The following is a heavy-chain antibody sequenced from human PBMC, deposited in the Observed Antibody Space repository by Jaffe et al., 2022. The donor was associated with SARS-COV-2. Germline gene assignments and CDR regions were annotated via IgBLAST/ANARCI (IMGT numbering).Heavy chain of an antibody. V-gene: IGHV6-1*01. CDR3: ARQAFDKTAYGGIDY. D-gene: IGHD3-16*01. Sequence: QVQLQQSGPGLVKPSQTLSLTCAISGDSVSSNSAAWNWIRQSPSRGLEWVGRTYYRSRWIYDYASSVKGRITISPDTSKNQLSLQLNSVTPEDTAVYYCARQAFDKTAYGGIDYWGQGTLVTVSS. CDR1: GDSVSSNSAA. CDR2: TYYRSRWIY. J-gene: IGHJ4*02.